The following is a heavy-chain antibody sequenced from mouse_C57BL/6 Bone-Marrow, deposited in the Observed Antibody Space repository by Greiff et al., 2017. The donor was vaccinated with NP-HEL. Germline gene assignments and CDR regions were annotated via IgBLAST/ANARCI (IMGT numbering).Heavy chain of an antibody. CDR3: VIPLYYGSSYEAMDY. CDR2: IRSKSSNYAT. Sequence: DVMLVESGGGLVQPKGSLKLSCAASGFTFNTYAMHWVRQAPGKGLEWVARIRSKSSNYATYSADSVKDRFTISRDDSQSMLYLQMNNLKTEDTAMYYCVIPLYYGSSYEAMDYWGQGTSVTVSS. J-gene: IGHJ4*01. V-gene: IGHV10-3*01. CDR1: GFTFNTYA. D-gene: IGHD1-1*01.